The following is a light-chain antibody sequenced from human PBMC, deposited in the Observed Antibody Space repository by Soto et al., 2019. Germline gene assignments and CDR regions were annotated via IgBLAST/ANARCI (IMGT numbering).Light chain of an antibody. V-gene: IGKV3-11*01. J-gene: IGKJ5*01. CDR3: QQRSNWPGIT. CDR1: QSVSSY. Sequence: IVFTQSTATLSLSPCRLATLRCRASQSVSSYLAWYQQKPGQAPRLLIFDASNRATGIPARFSGSGSGPDFTLTISSLEPEDFAVYYCQQRSNWPGITFGQGTRLEIK. CDR2: DAS.